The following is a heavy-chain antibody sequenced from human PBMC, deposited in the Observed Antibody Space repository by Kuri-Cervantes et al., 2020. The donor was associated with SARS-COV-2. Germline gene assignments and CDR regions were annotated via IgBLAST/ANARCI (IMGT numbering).Heavy chain of an antibody. V-gene: IGHV3-30-3*01. CDR3: ARGDYGDYGDY. CDR2: ISYDGSNK. CDR1: GFTFSDYW. J-gene: IGHJ4*02. Sequence: LSLTCAASGFTFSDYWMTWVRQAPGKGLEWVAVISYDGSNKYYADSVKGRFTISRDNSKNTLYLQMNSLRAEDTAVYYCARGDYGDYGDYWGQGTLVTVSS. D-gene: IGHD4-17*01.